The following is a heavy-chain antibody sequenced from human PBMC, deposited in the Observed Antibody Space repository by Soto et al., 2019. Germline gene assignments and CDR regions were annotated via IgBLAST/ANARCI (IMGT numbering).Heavy chain of an antibody. D-gene: IGHD6-13*01. CDR3: AKIPHSSSWYLDAFDI. Sequence: PGGSLRLSCAASGFTFSSYAMSWVRQAPGKGLEWVSAISGSGGSTYYADSVKGRFTISRDNSKNTLYLQMNSLRAEDTAVYYCAKIPHSSSWYLDAFDIWGQGTMVTV. J-gene: IGHJ3*02. CDR2: ISGSGGST. V-gene: IGHV3-23*01. CDR1: GFTFSSYA.